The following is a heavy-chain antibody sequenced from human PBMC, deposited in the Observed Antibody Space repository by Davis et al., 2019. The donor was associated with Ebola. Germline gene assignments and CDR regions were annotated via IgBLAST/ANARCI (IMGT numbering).Heavy chain of an antibody. CDR3: ESRSSSSEDY. CDR1: GYSFVTYG. V-gene: IGHV1-18*04. D-gene: IGHD6-6*01. CDR2: ISAFKGKT. J-gene: IGHJ4*02. Sequence: AASVKVSCKAFGYSFVTYGISWVRKAPGQGLEWMGWISAFKGKTHYAQKFQGRMTLTTDTPTSTAYMELESLRSEDTAVYYCESRSSSSEDYWGQGTLVTVSS.